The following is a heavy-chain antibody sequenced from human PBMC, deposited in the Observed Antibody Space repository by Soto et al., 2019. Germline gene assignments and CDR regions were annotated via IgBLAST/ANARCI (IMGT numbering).Heavy chain of an antibody. CDR2: IYWDDDK. V-gene: IGHV2-5*02. Sequence: QITLKESGPTLVKPTQTLTLTCTFSGFSLSTSGVGVGWIRQPPGKALEWLALIYWDDDKRYSPSLKSRLTITTDTSKHQVVLTLPNMDPVDTANYYCAHHDYGDVFDYWGQGTLVSVSS. CDR3: AHHDYGDVFDY. CDR1: GFSLSTSGVG. D-gene: IGHD4-17*01. J-gene: IGHJ4*02.